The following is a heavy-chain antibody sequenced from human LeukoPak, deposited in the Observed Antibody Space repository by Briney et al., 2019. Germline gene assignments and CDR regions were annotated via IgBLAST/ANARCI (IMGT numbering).Heavy chain of an antibody. J-gene: IGHJ5*02. CDR3: ASGGRLLWFGELLRFDP. D-gene: IGHD3-10*01. Sequence: ASETLSLTCTVSGGSIGSYYWSWIRQPPGKGLEWIGYIYYSGSTNYNPSLKSRVTISVDTSKNQFSLKLSSVTAADTAVYYCASGGRLLWFGELLRFDPWGQGTLVTVSS. V-gene: IGHV4-59*12. CDR1: GGSIGSYY. CDR2: IYYSGST.